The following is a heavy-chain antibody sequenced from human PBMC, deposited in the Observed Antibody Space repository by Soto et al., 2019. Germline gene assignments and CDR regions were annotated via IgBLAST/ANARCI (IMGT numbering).Heavy chain of an antibody. CDR2: INAANGDT. CDR1: GCTFTSYG. Sequence: ASVKVTCKASGCTFTSYGIHWVRQAPGQRLEWMGWINAANGDTKYSPKFQGRVTITRDTSASTAYMELSSLRSEDTAVYYCVRRHVSATGIDWFDPWGQGTLVTVSS. J-gene: IGHJ5*02. V-gene: IGHV1-3*01. D-gene: IGHD6-13*01. CDR3: VRRHVSATGIDWFDP.